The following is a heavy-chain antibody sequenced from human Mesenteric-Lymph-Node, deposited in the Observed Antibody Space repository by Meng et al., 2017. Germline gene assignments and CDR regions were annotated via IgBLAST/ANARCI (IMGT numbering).Heavy chain of an antibody. Sequence: QEQLQQPGPVIGKPSQTLSLTCANSGDSVSSNSAAWNWIRQAPSRGLGWLGRTYYRSKWYNDYAVSVKSRITINPDTSKNQFSLQLNSVTPEDTAVYYCARVAVGISSFDYWGQGTLVTVSS. CDR3: ARVAVGISSFDY. V-gene: IGHV6-1*01. CDR1: GDSVSSNSAA. J-gene: IGHJ4*02. D-gene: IGHD1-26*01. CDR2: TYYRSKWYN.